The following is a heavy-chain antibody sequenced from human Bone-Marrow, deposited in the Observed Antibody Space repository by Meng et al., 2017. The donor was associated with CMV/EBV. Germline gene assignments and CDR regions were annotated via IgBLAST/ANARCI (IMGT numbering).Heavy chain of an antibody. Sequence: GGSLRLSCAASGFTFSSYWMSWVRQAPGKGLEWLAFIRYDGSNEYYADSVKGRFTISRDNSKNSLYLQMNSLRAEDTAVYYCAIVAGYTASGWGQGTLVTVSS. D-gene: IGHD2-2*02. V-gene: IGHV3-30*02. CDR2: IRYDGSNE. CDR3: AIVAGYTASG. J-gene: IGHJ4*02. CDR1: GFTFSSYW.